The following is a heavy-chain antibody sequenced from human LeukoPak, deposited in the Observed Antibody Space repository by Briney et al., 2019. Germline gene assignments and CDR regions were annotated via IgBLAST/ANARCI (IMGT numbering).Heavy chain of an antibody. CDR1: GGTFSSYA. J-gene: IGHJ3*02. Sequence: GASVKVSCKASGGTFSSYAISWVRQAPGQGLEWMGGIIPIFGTANYAQKFQGRVTITADESTSTAYMELSSLRSEDTAVYYCASGAYYYDSSGYRDAFDIWGQGTMVTVSS. CDR3: ASGAYYYDSSGYRDAFDI. V-gene: IGHV1-69*13. CDR2: IIPIFGTA. D-gene: IGHD3-22*01.